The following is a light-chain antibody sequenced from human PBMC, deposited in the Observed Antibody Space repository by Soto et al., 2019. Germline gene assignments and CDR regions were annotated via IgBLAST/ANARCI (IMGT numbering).Light chain of an antibody. CDR3: QQYNNWEGT. CDR2: GAS. J-gene: IGKJ1*01. CDR1: QSVSSN. V-gene: IGKV3-15*01. Sequence: EIVMTQSPATLSVSPGERATLSCRASQSVSSNLAWYQQKPGQAPRLLIYGASTRATGIPARFSGSRSGTELTLTISSLQSEDFAVYYCQQYNNWEGTFSQGTKVEIK.